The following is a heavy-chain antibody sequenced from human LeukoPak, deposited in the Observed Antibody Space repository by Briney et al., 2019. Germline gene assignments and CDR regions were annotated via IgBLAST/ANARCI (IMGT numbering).Heavy chain of an antibody. D-gene: IGHD3-9*01. CDR3: ARDEYYDILTGYSGFDP. CDR1: GYTFTSYG. J-gene: IGHJ5*02. Sequence: ASVKVPCKASGYTFTSYGISWVRQAPGQGLEWMGWISAYNGNTNYAQKLQGRVTMTTDTSTSTAYMELRSLRSDDTAVYYCARDEYYDILTGYSGFDPWGQGTLVTVSS. V-gene: IGHV1-18*01. CDR2: ISAYNGNT.